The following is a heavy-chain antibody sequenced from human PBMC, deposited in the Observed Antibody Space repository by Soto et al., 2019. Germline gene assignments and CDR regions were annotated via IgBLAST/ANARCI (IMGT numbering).Heavy chain of an antibody. CDR1: GYTFTNYD. D-gene: IGHD6-6*01. V-gene: IGHV1-18*04. CDR3: ARGGRDSSSSDLTY. CDR2: ISADSGDT. J-gene: IGHJ4*02. Sequence: QVQLVQSGPEVKKPGASVKVSCTPSGYTFTNYDVNWVRQAPGQGLEWMGWISADSGDTKYAQKFQGRVTMTTDTSTRTAYMELRSLRFDDSAVYYCARGGRDSSSSDLTYWGQGTLVTVSS.